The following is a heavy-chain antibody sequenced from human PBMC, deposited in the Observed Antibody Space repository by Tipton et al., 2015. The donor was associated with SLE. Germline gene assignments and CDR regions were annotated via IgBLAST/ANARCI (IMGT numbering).Heavy chain of an antibody. V-gene: IGHV4-4*02. Sequence: TLSLTCTVSGASITSLNWWTWVRQPPGKGLEWIGEVHHSGNTYYNPSLGSRLTISVDTSKDQFSLRLTSVTAADTAVYHCARATDWNLSPDVWGKGTTVTVSS. CDR3: ARATDWNLSPDV. J-gene: IGHJ6*04. CDR2: VHHSGNT. D-gene: IGHD1-7*01. CDR1: GASITSLNW.